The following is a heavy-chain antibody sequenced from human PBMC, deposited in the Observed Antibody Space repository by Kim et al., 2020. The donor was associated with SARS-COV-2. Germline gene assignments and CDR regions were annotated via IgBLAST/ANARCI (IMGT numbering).Heavy chain of an antibody. CDR1: GFTVSSNY. Sequence: GGSLRLSCAASGFTVSSNYMSWVRQAPGKGLEWVSVIYSGGSTYYADSVKGRFTISRDNSKNTLYLQMNSLRAEDTAVYYCARDWYGSGETCDYWGQGTLVTVSS. D-gene: IGHD3-10*01. J-gene: IGHJ4*02. V-gene: IGHV3-66*02. CDR2: IYSGGST. CDR3: ARDWYGSGETCDY.